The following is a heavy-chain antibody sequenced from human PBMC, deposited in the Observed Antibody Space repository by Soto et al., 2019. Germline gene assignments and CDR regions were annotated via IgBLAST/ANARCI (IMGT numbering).Heavy chain of an antibody. CDR1: GYTFTYYA. J-gene: IGHJ4*02. CDR3: ARGLAPVELDY. D-gene: IGHD6-19*01. CDR2: INAGNGNT. Sequence: GASVKVSCKASGYTFTYYAMHWVRQAPGQRLEWMGWINAGNGNTKYSQKFQGRVTITRDTSASTAYMKLTSVTAADTAVYYCARGLAPVELDYWGPGTLVTVSS. V-gene: IGHV1-3*01.